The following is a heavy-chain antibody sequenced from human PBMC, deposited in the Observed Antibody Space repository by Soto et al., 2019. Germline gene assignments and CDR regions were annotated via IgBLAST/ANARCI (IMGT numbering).Heavy chain of an antibody. J-gene: IGHJ4*02. V-gene: IGHV4-39*01. CDR1: GGSISSSAYY. D-gene: IGHD3-10*01. Sequence: QLQLQESGPGLVKPSETLSLTCTVSGGSISSSAYYWVWIRQPPGKGLEWIGSFYYSGSTYYNPYLRSRVTLSVDTSDNQFSLKLSSVTAADTAVYYCARQVVDGTVAGSGSFDYWGQGTLVTVSS. CDR2: FYYSGST. CDR3: ARQVVDGTVAGSGSFDY.